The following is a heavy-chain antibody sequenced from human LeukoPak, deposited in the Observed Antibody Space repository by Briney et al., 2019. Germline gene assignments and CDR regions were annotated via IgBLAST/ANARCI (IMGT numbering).Heavy chain of an antibody. D-gene: IGHD3-22*01. CDR3: ARGYYYYDSSGYLERYFDY. Sequence: ASVKVSCKVSGYTLTELSMHWVRQAPGKGLEWMGGFDPEDGETIYAQKFQGRVTITRNTSISTAYMELSSLRSEDTAVYYCARGYYYYDSSGYLERYFDYWGQGTLVTVSS. V-gene: IGHV1-24*01. J-gene: IGHJ4*02. CDR2: FDPEDGET. CDR1: GYTLTELS.